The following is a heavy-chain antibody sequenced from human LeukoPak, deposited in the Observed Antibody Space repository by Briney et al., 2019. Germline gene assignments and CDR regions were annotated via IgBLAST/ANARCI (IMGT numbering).Heavy chain of an antibody. CDR1: GYTFISSG. V-gene: IGHV1-18*01. CDR2: ISAYNGNT. D-gene: IGHD3-3*01. J-gene: IGHJ6*02. Sequence: ASVKVSCKPSGYTFISSGISWVRQAPGQGLEWMGWISAYNGNTDYEKKLQGRVTMTTDTSTSTAYMELRSLRSDDTAVYYCARYSGVVAPGYGMDVWGQGTTVTVSS. CDR3: ARYSGVVAPGYGMDV.